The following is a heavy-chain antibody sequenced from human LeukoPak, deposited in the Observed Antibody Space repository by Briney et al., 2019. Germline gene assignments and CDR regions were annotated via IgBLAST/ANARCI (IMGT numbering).Heavy chain of an antibody. CDR2: ISGSGGST. CDR1: GFTFSSYA. Sequence: PGGSLRLSCAASGFTFSSYAMSWVRQAPGRGLEWVSAISGSGGSTYYADSVKGRFTISRDNSKNTLYLQMNSLRAEDTAVYYCARDRAAYCGGDCFNDAFDIWGQGTMVTVSS. J-gene: IGHJ3*02. CDR3: ARDRAAYCGGDCFNDAFDI. V-gene: IGHV3-23*01. D-gene: IGHD2-21*02.